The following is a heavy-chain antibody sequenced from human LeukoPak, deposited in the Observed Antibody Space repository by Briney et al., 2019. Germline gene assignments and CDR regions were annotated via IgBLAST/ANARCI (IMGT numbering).Heavy chain of an antibody. CDR3: STLTSRGLSDA. CDR2: IKSKADGETI. J-gene: IGHJ4*02. Sequence: GGSLRLSCAASGFTFSSYSMNWVRQAPGKGLEWVGRIKSKADGETIDYAAPVKGRFTFSRDDSKNMLYLQMNSLKSEDTAVYYCSTLTSRGLSDAWGQGTLVTVSS. V-gene: IGHV3-15*07. D-gene: IGHD1-20*01. CDR1: GFTFSSYS.